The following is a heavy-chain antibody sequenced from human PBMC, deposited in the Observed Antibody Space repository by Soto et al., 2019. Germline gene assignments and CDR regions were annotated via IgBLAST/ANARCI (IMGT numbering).Heavy chain of an antibody. CDR2: IDAGNGNT. D-gene: IGHD3-9*01. CDR3: ARSETGYSTFDY. CDR1: GYIFTAKA. Sequence: QVQLVQSGAEVRNPGASVMVSCKASGYIFTAKAIHWIRQAPGQRLEWVGKIDAGNGNTKYSQKIQGRVTITSDTSASAAYMELSTLGSEDTSIYYFARSETGYSTFDYWGQGTLVTVSS. V-gene: IGHV1-3*01. J-gene: IGHJ4*02.